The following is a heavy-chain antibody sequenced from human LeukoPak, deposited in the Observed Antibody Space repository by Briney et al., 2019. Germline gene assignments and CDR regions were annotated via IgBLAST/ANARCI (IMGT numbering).Heavy chain of an antibody. Sequence: GGSLRLSCAASGFTFDDYAMHWVRQAPGKGLEWVSGISWNSGSIGYADSVKGRFTISRDNAKNSLYLQMNSLRAEDTAVYYCARDLNNYDSSGYYYWGQGTLVTVSS. D-gene: IGHD3-22*01. J-gene: IGHJ4*02. CDR2: ISWNSGSI. CDR1: GFTFDDYA. CDR3: ARDLNNYDSSGYYY. V-gene: IGHV3-9*01.